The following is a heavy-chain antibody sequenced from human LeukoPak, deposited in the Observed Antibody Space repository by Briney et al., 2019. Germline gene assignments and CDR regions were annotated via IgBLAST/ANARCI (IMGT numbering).Heavy chain of an antibody. D-gene: IGHD5-12*01. V-gene: IGHV1-46*03. CDR2: INPSGGST. Sequence: WXRXXXGQGLEWMGIINPSGGSTSYAQKFQGRVTMTRDTSTSPVYMELSSLRSEDTAVYYCARSVGKYSGYGAGFDYWGQGTLVTVSS. CDR3: ARSVGKYSGYGAGFDY. J-gene: IGHJ4*02.